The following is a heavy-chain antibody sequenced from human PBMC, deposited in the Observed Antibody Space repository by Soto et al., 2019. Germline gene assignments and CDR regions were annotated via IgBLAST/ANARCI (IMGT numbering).Heavy chain of an antibody. CDR3: AKACSSSNAIDY. V-gene: IGHV3-9*01. Sequence: GGSLRLSCAASGFTFDDYAMHWVRQAPGKGLEWVSGISWNSGSIGYADSVKGRFTISRDNAKNSLYLQMNSLRAEYTALYYCAKACSSSNAIDYWGQGTLVTVSS. D-gene: IGHD6-13*01. J-gene: IGHJ4*02. CDR1: GFTFDDYA. CDR2: ISWNSGSI.